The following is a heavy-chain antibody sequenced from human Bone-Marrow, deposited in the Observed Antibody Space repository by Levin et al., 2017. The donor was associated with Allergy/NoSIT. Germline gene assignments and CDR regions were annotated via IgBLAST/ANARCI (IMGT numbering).Heavy chain of an antibody. CDR3: ANEDNGGFRF. J-gene: IGHJ4*02. V-gene: IGHV1-24*01. CDR2: FAPQDGTT. D-gene: IGHD4-23*01. CDR1: GYTLTGLS. Sequence: APVKVSCKVSGYTLTGLSMQWLRQAPGKGLEWMGGFAPQDGTTIYAQKFQGRASMTEDRSTNTAYMELSSLRSEDTALYFCANEDNGGFRFWGQGTLVTVSS.